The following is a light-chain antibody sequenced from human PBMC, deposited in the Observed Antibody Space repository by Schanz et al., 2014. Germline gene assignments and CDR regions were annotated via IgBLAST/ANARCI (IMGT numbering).Light chain of an antibody. CDR3: QSYDSSLSGVV. V-gene: IGLV2-14*01. CDR2: DVS. Sequence: QSALTQPASVSGSPGQSITISCTGTSSDVGGYNYVSWYQQYPGKAPKLLIYDVSHRPSGVSNRFSGSKSGNTASLTISGLQAEDEADYYCQSYDSSLSGVVFGGGTKLTVL. J-gene: IGLJ2*01. CDR1: SSDVGGYNY.